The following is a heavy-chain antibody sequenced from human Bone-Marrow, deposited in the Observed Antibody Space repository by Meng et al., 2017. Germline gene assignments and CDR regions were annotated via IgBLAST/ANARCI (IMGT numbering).Heavy chain of an antibody. J-gene: IGHJ3*02. CDR2: ISSNGGTI. D-gene: IGHD3-22*01. Sequence: GESLKISCAASGFTFSSYEMNWVRQAPGKGLEWVSSISSNGGTIYYADSVKGRFTISRDNAKNSLYLQMNSLRAEDTAVYYCAKEYSYHSSGYDAFDIWGQGTMVTVSS. CDR1: GFTFSSYE. CDR3: AKEYSYHSSGYDAFDI. V-gene: IGHV3-48*03.